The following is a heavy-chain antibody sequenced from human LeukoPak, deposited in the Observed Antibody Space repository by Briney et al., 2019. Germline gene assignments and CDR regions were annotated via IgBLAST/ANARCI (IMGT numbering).Heavy chain of an antibody. CDR3: LGAVGYYGMDV. J-gene: IGHJ6*02. CDR2: MSASSGNA. D-gene: IGHD1-26*01. CDR1: GYTFTNYD. V-gene: IGHV1-8*01. Sequence: GASVKVSCKASGYTFTNYDINWVRQATGQGLEWMGWMSASSGNADYAQNFQGRLSLTRNTAISTAYMEVNGLRPDDTAVYYCLGAVGYYGMDVWGQGTTVTVSS.